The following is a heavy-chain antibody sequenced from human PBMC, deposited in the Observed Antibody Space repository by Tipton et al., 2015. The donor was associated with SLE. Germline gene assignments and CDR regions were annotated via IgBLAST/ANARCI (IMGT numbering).Heavy chain of an antibody. D-gene: IGHD3-22*01. V-gene: IGHV3-23*01. CDR1: GFTFSSYS. J-gene: IGHJ6*02. CDR2: ISGSGGST. Sequence: SLRLSCAASGFTFSSYSMNWVRQAPGKGLEWVSAISGSGGSTYYADSVKGRFTISRDNSKNTLYLQMNSLRAEDTAVYYCAKPRFDSSGYGMDVWGQGTTVTVSS. CDR3: AKPRFDSSGYGMDV.